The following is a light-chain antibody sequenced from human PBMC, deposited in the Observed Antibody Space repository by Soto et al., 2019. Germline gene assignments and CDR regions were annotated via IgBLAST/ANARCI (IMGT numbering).Light chain of an antibody. Sequence: FFTQSPPPLSFSPGEKATPSRRASQSVNNYLAWYQQKPGQAPRLLIYDASNRATGIPARFSGSGSGTDFTLTISALEPEDFAVYYCQQRSNWPPEITFGQGTRLEIK. CDR3: QQRSNWPPEIT. CDR2: DAS. CDR1: QSVNNY. J-gene: IGKJ5*01. V-gene: IGKV3-11*01.